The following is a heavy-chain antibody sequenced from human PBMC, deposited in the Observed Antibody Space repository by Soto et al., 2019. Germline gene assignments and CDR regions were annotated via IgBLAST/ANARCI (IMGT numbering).Heavy chain of an antibody. V-gene: IGHV4-59*08. CDR1: GGSISSYY. Sequence: PSETLSLTCTVSGGSISSYYWSWLRQPPGKGLEWIGYIYYSGSTNYNPSLKSRVTISVDTAKNQFSLKLSSVTAAATAVYYCARHLLLYYYDSSSYYLRDAFDIWGQGTMVT. J-gene: IGHJ3*02. CDR2: IYYSGST. CDR3: ARHLLLYYYDSSSYYLRDAFDI. D-gene: IGHD3-22*01.